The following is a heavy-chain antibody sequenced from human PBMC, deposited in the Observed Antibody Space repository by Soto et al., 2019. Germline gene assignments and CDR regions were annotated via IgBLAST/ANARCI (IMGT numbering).Heavy chain of an antibody. V-gene: IGHV3-30*18. CDR1: GFTFSSDG. J-gene: IGHJ4*02. CDR3: AKDRHLYYYDSSVYYPIPD. D-gene: IGHD3-22*01. Sequence: GGSLRLSCAASGFTFSSDGMHWVRQAPGKGLEWVAVMSYDGSNKYYADSVKGRFTISRDNSKNTLYLQMNSLRAEDTAVYYCAKDRHLYYYDSSVYYPIPDWGQGTLVTVSS. CDR2: MSYDGSNK.